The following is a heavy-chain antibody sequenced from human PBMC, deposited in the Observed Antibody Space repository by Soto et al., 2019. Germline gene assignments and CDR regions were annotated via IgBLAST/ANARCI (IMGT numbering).Heavy chain of an antibody. CDR3: ARDLSP. V-gene: IGHV4-31*03. CDR2: VYYSGGT. CDR1: GDSIRSGDYY. Sequence: QVQLQESGPGLVKPSQTLSLTCTVSGDSIRSGDYYWSWIRQHPVKGLEWIRYVYYSGGTYYNPSFESRLTISLDTSKNQFSLKLTSATAADTAVYYCARDLSPWGQGTLVTVSS. J-gene: IGHJ5*02.